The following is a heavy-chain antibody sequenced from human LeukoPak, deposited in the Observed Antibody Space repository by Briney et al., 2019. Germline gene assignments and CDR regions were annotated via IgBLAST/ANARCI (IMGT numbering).Heavy chain of an antibody. D-gene: IGHD2-21*02. CDR2: ISSGSSRI. V-gene: IGHV3-21*01. J-gene: IGHJ6*02. CDR1: GFTFSTHS. CDR3: ARETIVVVTVPPGDQNYYYYYGMDV. Sequence: PGGSLRLSCAASGFTFSTHSMSWVRQSPGKGLEWVSSISSGSSRIYYADSMKGRFTISRDNAKNSLFLQMNSLRAEDTAVYYCARETIVVVTVPPGDQNYYYYYGMDVWGQGTTVTVSS.